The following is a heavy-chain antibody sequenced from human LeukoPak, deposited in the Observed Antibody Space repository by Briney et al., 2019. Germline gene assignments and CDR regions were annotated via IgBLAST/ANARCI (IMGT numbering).Heavy chain of an antibody. D-gene: IGHD6-19*01. CDR2: ISAYTGNT. J-gene: IGHJ5*02. CDR3: ARVGYSSGWYSRTWFDP. V-gene: IGHV1-18*01. CDR1: GYTFTSYG. Sequence: ATVTVSCTASGYTFTSYGMSWVRQAPGQGLEWMGWISAYTGNTTSAQKLQGRVTITTDTSTSTAYMALRSLRSADTAVYYCARVGYSSGWYSRTWFDPWGQGTLVTVSS.